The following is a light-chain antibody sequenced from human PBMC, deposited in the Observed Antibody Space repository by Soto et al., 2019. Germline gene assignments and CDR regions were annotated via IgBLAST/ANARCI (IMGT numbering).Light chain of an antibody. CDR1: QNINGY. CDR2: WAS. CDR3: QQYSAYPLT. Sequence: DIRLTQSPSTLSASVGDRVTITCRASQNINGYLAWYQQKPGKAPKLLIYWASSLISGGPSRFTGGESGTEFTLTISSLQPDDFATYYCQQYSAYPLTFGGGTKV. J-gene: IGKJ4*01. V-gene: IGKV1-5*03.